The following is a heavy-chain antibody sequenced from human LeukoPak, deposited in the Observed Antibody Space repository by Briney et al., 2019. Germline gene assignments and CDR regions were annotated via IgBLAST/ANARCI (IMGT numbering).Heavy chain of an antibody. CDR2: INTNTGNP. V-gene: IGHV7-4-1*02. CDR1: GYTFTSYA. Sequence: GASVKVSCKASGYTFTSYAMNWVRQAPGQGLEWMGWINTNTGNPTYAQGFTGRFVFSLDTSVSTAYLQISSLKAEDTAVYYCARGWYGDFSDAFDIWGQGTMVTVSS. CDR3: ARGWYGDFSDAFDI. J-gene: IGHJ3*02. D-gene: IGHD4-17*01.